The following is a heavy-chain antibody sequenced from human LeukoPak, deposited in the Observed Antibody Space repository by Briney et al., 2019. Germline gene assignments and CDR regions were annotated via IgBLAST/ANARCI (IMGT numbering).Heavy chain of an antibody. J-gene: IGHJ6*02. D-gene: IGHD1-20*01. CDR1: GGSFSGYY. V-gene: IGHV4-34*01. Sequence: SETLSLTCAVYGGSFSGYYWSWIRQPPGKGLEWIGEINHSGSTNYNPSLKSRVTISVDTSKNQFSLKLSSVTAADTAVYYCATNWNDGGNYYYGTDVWGQETTVTVSS. CDR3: ATNWNDGGNYYYGTDV. CDR2: INHSGST.